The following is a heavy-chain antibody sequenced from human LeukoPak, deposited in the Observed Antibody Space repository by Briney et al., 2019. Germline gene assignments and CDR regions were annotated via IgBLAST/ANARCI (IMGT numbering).Heavy chain of an antibody. D-gene: IGHD2-15*01. V-gene: IGHV3-7*01. CDR3: ARDVVGSLDY. Sequence: GGSLRLSCAGSGFSFSNYWTAWVRQAPGKGPEWVANMKQDGSARHYADSVKGRFTISRDNAQNSVYLQMNSLRAEDTAVYYCARDVVGSLDYWGLGTLVTVSS. CDR2: MKQDGSAR. J-gene: IGHJ4*02. CDR1: GFSFSNYW.